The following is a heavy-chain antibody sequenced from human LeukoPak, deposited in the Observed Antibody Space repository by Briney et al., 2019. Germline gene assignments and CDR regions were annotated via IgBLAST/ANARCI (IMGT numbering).Heavy chain of an antibody. Sequence: PSETLSLTCAVYGGSFSGYYWSWIRQPPGKGLEWIGEINHSGSTNYNPSLKSRVTISVDTSKNQFSLKLSSVTAADTAVYYCARNSWLQFDYWGQGTLVTVSS. D-gene: IGHD5-24*01. J-gene: IGHJ4*02. CDR3: ARNSWLQFDY. CDR2: INHSGST. CDR1: GGSFSGYY. V-gene: IGHV4-34*01.